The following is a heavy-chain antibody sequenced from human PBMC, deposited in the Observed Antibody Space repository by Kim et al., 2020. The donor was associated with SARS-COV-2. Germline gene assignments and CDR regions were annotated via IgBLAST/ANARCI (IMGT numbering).Heavy chain of an antibody. V-gene: IGHV4-31*02. J-gene: IGHJ4*02. Sequence: TPTPRSRVTISEDTAQDQFSLKLGSVTAADTAVYYCARDRSGSFDYWGQGTLVTVSS. CDR3: ARDRSGSFDY. D-gene: IGHD3-10*01.